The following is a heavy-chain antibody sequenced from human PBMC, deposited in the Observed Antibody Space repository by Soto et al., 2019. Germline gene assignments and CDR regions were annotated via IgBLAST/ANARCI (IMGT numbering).Heavy chain of an antibody. D-gene: IGHD2-15*01. CDR3: ASRSYCSGGSCYSAFDY. CDR1: GYTFTSYG. CDR2: ISAYNGNT. Sequence: ASVKVSCKASGYTFTSYGISWVRQAPGQGLEWMGWISAYNGNTNYAQKLQGRVTMTTDTSTSTAYMELRSLRSDDTAVYYCASRSYCSGGSCYSAFDYWGKGTLVTVSS. V-gene: IGHV1-18*01. J-gene: IGHJ4*02.